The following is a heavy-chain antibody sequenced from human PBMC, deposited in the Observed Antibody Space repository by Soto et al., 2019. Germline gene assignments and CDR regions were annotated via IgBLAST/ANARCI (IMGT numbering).Heavy chain of an antibody. CDR3: GRVVEGATRHTDFDS. Sequence: QLQLQESGPGLVKPSETLSLTCAVSGVSIHNSHSFWGWLRQLPGKGLEFIGSVYYSGGANYNPSLKARVTIAVDTSKNQFSLRVNSVTAADTAIYYCGRVVEGATRHTDFDSWGQGTLVTVSS. J-gene: IGHJ5*01. V-gene: IGHV4-39*01. CDR1: GVSIHNSHSF. D-gene: IGHD2-15*01. CDR2: VYYSGGA.